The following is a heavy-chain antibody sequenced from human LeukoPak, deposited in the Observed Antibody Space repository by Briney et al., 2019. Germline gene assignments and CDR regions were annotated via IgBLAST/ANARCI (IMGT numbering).Heavy chain of an antibody. V-gene: IGHV4-61*08. CDR1: GGSISSGDYY. CDR2: IYYSGST. Sequence: NPSQTLSLTCTVSGGSISSGDYYWSWIRQPPGKGLEWIGYIYYSGSTNYNPSLKSRVTISVDTSKNQFSLKLSSVTAADTAVYYCARQEPMGNDAFDIWGQGTMVTVSS. J-gene: IGHJ3*02. D-gene: IGHD7-27*01. CDR3: ARQEPMGNDAFDI.